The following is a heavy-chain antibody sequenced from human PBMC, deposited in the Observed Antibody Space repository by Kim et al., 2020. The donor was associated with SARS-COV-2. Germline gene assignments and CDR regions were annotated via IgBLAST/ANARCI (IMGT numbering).Heavy chain of an antibody. CDR1: GGSISSGGYY. J-gene: IGHJ6*02. D-gene: IGHD3-10*01. CDR3: ARDQVTMVRGVNYGMDV. Sequence: SETLSLTCTVSGGSISSGGYYWSWIRQHPGKGLEWIGYIYYSGSTYYNPSLKSRVTISVDTSKNQFSLKLSSVTAADTAVYYCARDQVTMVRGVNYGMDVWGQGTTVTVSS. CDR2: IYYSGST. V-gene: IGHV4-31*03.